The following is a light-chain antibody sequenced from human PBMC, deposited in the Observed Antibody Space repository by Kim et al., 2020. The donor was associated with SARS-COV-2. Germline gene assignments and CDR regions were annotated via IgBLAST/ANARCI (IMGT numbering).Light chain of an antibody. V-gene: IGKV3-20*01. J-gene: IGKJ2*01. Sequence: PGATASHTCRASQGLSSEYLACYHQTPGQPPRLLIFGASSRAAGIPDRFSGSGSGTDFTLTISRLEPEDFAVYYCQQYTRSPPANTFGQGTKLEI. CDR3: QQYTRSPPANT. CDR1: QGLSSEY. CDR2: GAS.